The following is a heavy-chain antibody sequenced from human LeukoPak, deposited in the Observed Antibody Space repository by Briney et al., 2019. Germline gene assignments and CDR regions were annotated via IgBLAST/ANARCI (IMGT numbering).Heavy chain of an antibody. CDR1: GGSFRGYY. Sequence: SSETLSLTCAVYGGSFRGYYWSWLRHPPGKGLEWVGEINHSESTNYNPPLKSRVPLSVETYKNQFSLKLSSVTAADTAVYYCGRDYYGSGRAFDCWGQGTLVTVS. CDR2: INHSEST. D-gene: IGHD3-10*01. V-gene: IGHV4-34*01. J-gene: IGHJ4*02. CDR3: GRDYYGSGRAFDC.